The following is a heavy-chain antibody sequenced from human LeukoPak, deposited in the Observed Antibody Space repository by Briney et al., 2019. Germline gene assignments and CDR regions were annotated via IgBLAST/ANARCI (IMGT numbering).Heavy chain of an antibody. CDR2: IIPIFGTA. J-gene: IGHJ4*02. D-gene: IGHD1-26*01. CDR3: ARVSKEVGATIYYFDY. V-gene: IGHV1-69*13. Sequence: ASLKVSCKASGCTFSSYAISWVRQAPGQGLEWIGGIIPIFGTANYAQKFQGRVTITADESTSTAYMELSSLRSEDTAVYYCARVSKEVGATIYYFDYWGQGTLVTVSS. CDR1: GCTFSSYA.